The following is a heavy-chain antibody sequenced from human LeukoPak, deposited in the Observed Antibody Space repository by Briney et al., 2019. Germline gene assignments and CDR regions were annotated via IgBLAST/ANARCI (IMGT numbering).Heavy chain of an antibody. D-gene: IGHD2-2*01. CDR2: ISPYNANT. CDR1: GYTFTTYG. V-gene: IGHV1-18*01. Sequence: ASVKVSCKTSGYTFTTYGISWLRQPPGQGLEWMGWISPYNANTNYAQKLQGRVTMTTDTSTSTAYMELRSLRSDDTAVYYCARDLGYHLLTNYYYYGMDVWGQGTTVTVSS. J-gene: IGHJ6*02. CDR3: ARDLGYHLLTNYYYYGMDV.